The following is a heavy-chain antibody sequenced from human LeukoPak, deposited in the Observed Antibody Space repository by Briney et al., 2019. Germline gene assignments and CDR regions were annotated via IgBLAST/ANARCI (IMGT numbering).Heavy chain of an antibody. CDR3: ARGAAAGISYYFDY. V-gene: IGHV1-69*13. D-gene: IGHD6-13*01. J-gene: IGHJ4*02. CDR2: IIPIFGTA. Sequence: GASVKVSCKASGYTFTSYGISWVRQAPGQGLEWMGGIIPIFGTANYAQKFQGRVTITADESTSTAYMELSSLRSEDTAVYYCARGAAAGISYYFDYWGQGTLVTVSS. CDR1: GYTFTSYG.